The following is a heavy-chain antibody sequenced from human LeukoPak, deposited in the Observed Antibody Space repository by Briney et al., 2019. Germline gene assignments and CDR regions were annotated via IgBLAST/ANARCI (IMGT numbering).Heavy chain of an antibody. CDR2: IKQDGSEK. V-gene: IGHV3-7*01. J-gene: IGHJ4*02. D-gene: IGHD1-26*01. Sequence: GGSLRLSCAVSGFTFSSYWMSWVRQAPGKGLEWVANIKQDGSEKYYVDSVKGRFTISRDNAKNSLYLQMNSLRAEDTAVYYCARESGGTYGYDYWGQGTLVTVSS. CDR3: ARESGGTYGYDY. CDR1: GFTFSSYW.